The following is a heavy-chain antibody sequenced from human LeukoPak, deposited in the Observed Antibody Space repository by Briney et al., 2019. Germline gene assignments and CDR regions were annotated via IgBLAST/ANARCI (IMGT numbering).Heavy chain of an antibody. D-gene: IGHD3-3*01. CDR3: AKDHVFRFLEWSLQSSYFDS. V-gene: IGHV3-30-3*01. CDR2: ISYDGSNK. Sequence: GGSLRLSCAASGFTFSSYAMHWVRQAPGKGLEWVAVISYDGSNKYYADSVKGRFTISRDNSKNTLYLQMNSLRAEDTAIYYCAKDHVFRFLEWSLQSSYFDSWGQGSLVTVSS. J-gene: IGHJ4*02. CDR1: GFTFSSYA.